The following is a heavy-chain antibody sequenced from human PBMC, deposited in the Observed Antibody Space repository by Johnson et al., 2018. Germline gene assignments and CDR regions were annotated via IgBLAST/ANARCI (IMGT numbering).Heavy chain of an antibody. V-gene: IGHV4-59*01. CDR3: AGDRSYCVRSGYYYGLMAFDI. J-gene: IGHJ3*02. CDR1: GGSISSYY. D-gene: IGHD3-22*01. Sequence: QVQLQESGPGLVKPSETLSLTCTVSGGSISSYYWSWIRQPPGKGLEWIGYIYYSGSTNYNPSLKSRVTISVDTSKNQFSLKLRCVTAGATGVYYCAGDRSYCVRSGYYYGLMAFDIWGQGTRGTVSS. CDR2: IYYSGST.